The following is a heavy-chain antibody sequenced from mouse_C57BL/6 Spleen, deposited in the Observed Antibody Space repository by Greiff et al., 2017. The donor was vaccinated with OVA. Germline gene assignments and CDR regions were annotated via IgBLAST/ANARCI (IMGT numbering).Heavy chain of an antibody. J-gene: IGHJ3*01. D-gene: IGHD1-1*01. CDR2: IYPGSGST. V-gene: IGHV1-55*01. CDR1: GYTFTSYW. Sequence: QVQLQQPGAELVKPGASVKMSCKASGYTFTSYWITWVKQRPGQGLEWIGDIYPGSGSTNYNEKFKSKATLTVDTSSSTAYMQLSSLTSEDSAVYYCARDYYCSSSWFAYWGQGTLVTVSA. CDR3: ARDYYCSSSWFAY.